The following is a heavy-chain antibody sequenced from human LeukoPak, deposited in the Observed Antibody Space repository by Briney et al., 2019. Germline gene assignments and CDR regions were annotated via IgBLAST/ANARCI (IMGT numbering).Heavy chain of an antibody. CDR1: GFTFSSYE. V-gene: IGHV3-48*03. CDR2: ISGSGSTI. J-gene: IGHJ3*02. Sequence: GGSLRLSCAASGFTFSSYEMNWVRQAPGKGLEWVSYISGSGSTICYADSVKGRFTISRDNAKNSLYLQMNSLRAEDTAVYYCANTMADAFDIWGQGTIVTVSS. CDR3: ANTMADAFDI. D-gene: IGHD3-10*01.